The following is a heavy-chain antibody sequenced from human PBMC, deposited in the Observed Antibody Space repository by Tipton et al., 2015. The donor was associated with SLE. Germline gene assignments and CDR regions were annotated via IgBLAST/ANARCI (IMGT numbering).Heavy chain of an antibody. J-gene: IGHJ4*02. V-gene: IGHV3-74*01. Sequence: SLRLSCAVSGFTFSNYWIHWVRQTPGKGLVWVSRISGDGTVTTSADSVKGRFTVSRDNAKNSLYLQMNSLGAEDTAVYFCARASINLLDFWGQGTLVTVSS. CDR1: GFTFSNYW. CDR3: ARASINLLDF. CDR2: ISGDGTVT.